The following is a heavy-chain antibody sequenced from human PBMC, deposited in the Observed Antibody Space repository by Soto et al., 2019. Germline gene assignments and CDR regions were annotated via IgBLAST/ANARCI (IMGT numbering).Heavy chain of an antibody. J-gene: IGHJ5*02. CDR3: AHSYYGSGSLT. CDR1: GFSLTTYGVG. V-gene: IGHV2-5*02. Sequence: QITLKESGPTLVKPTQTLTLTCTFSGFSLTTYGVGVSWIRQPPGKALEWLSLIYWDDDKRYRPSLRSRLTITHDSSKNQVVLTMTNVYPVDAGTYYCAHSYYGSGSLTWGQGTLVAVSS. D-gene: IGHD3-10*01. CDR2: IYWDDDK.